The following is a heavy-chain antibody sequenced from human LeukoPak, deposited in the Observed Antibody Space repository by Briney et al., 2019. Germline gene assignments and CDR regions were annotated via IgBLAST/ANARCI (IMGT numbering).Heavy chain of an antibody. CDR3: ARAGRGRGSGSYYRDYYYGMDV. V-gene: IGHV4-34*01. CDR2: INHSGST. CDR1: GGSFSGYY. Sequence: SETLSLTCAVYGGSFSGYYWSWIRQPPGKGLEWIGEINHSGSTNYNPSLKSRVTISVDRSKNQFSLKLSSVTAADTAVYYCARAGRGRGSGSYYRDYYYGMDVWGQGTTVTVSS. D-gene: IGHD3-10*01. J-gene: IGHJ6*02.